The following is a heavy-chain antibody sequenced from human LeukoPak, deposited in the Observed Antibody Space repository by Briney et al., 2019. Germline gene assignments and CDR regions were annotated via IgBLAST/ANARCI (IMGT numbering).Heavy chain of an antibody. J-gene: IGHJ1*01. CDR2: ISAYNGNT. Sequence: ASVKVSCKASGYTFTSYGISWVRQAPGQGLEWMGWISAYNGNTNYAQKLQGRVTMTTDTSTSTAYMELRSLRSDDTAVYYCARGPNSSGYFRPLYFQHWGQGTLVTVSS. D-gene: IGHD3-22*01. CDR3: ARGPNSSGYFRPLYFQH. V-gene: IGHV1-18*01. CDR1: GYTFTSYG.